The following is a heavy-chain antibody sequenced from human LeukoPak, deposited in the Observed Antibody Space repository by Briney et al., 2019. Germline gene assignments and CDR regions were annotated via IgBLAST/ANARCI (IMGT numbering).Heavy chain of an antibody. V-gene: IGHV4-39*01. J-gene: IGHJ4*02. CDR1: GGSISSSDYY. D-gene: IGHD3-22*01. Sequence: SETLSLTCTVSGGSISSSDYYWGWIRQSPGKGLEWIGSFYYSGSTHYNPSLKSRVTIFVDASKNQFSLKLKSVTAADTAVYYCARHPSVMVVVTSYFDQWGQGTLVTVSS. CDR2: FYYSGST. CDR3: ARHPSVMVVVTSYFDQ.